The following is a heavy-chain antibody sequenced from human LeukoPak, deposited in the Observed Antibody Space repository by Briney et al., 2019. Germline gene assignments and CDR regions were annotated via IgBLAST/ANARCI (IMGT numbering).Heavy chain of an antibody. CDR3: ARYSLRSTSLDY. J-gene: IGHJ4*02. CDR2: IIPIFGTA. D-gene: IGHD2-2*01. V-gene: IGHV1-69*01. Sequence: ASVKVSCKAPGGTFSSYAISWVRQAPGQGLERMGGIIPIFGTANYAQKFQGRVTITADESTSTAYMELSSLRSEDTAVYYCARYSLRSTSLDYWGQGTLVTVSS. CDR1: GGTFSSYA.